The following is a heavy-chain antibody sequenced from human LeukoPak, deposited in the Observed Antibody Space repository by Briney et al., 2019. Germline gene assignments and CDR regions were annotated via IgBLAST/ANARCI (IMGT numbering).Heavy chain of an antibody. CDR1: GFSLSNARMG. Sequence: ESGPTLVNPTETLTLTCTVSGFSLSNARMGVSWIRQPPGKALEWLAHIFSNDEKSYSTSLKSRLTISKDTSKSQVVLTMTNMDPVDTATYYCARTVTYYDDSSWFDPWGQGTLVTVSS. J-gene: IGHJ5*02. V-gene: IGHV2-26*01. D-gene: IGHD3-22*01. CDR3: ARTVTYYDDSSWFDP. CDR2: IFSNDEK.